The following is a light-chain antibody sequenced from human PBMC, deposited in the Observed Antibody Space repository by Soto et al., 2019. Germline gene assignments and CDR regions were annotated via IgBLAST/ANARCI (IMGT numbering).Light chain of an antibody. Sequence: EIVLTQSPATLSLSPGEIATLSCRASQSVSSYLAWYQQKPGQAPRLLIDDASNRATGIPARFSGSGSGTDSTLTISSLEPEDFAVYYCKQRSNWPPWTFGQGTKVEIK. CDR2: DAS. CDR1: QSVSSY. CDR3: KQRSNWPPWT. V-gene: IGKV3-11*01. J-gene: IGKJ1*01.